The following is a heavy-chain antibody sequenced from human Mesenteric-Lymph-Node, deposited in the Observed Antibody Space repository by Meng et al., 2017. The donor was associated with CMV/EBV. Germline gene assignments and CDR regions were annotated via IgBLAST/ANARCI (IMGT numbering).Heavy chain of an antibody. CDR3: AKDRGCSSTSCYLGYYYGMDV. Sequence: GGSLRLSCTASGFTFSTYNMNWVRQAPGKGLEWVSSISSDIIYIYYEDSVKGRLAISRDNSKNTLYLQMNSLRAEETAVYYCAKDRGCSSTSCYLGYYYGMDVWGQGTTVTVSS. D-gene: IGHD2-2*01. J-gene: IGHJ6*02. V-gene: IGHV3-21*01. CDR1: GFTFSTYN. CDR2: ISSDIIYI.